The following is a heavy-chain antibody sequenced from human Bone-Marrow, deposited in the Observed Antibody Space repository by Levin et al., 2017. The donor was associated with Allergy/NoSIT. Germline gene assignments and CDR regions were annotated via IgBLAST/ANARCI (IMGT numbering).Heavy chain of an antibody. CDR2: INPSGGST. CDR3: ARDFGAAAGNRLYYFDY. Sequence: ASVKVSCKASGYTFTSYYMHWVRQAPGQGLEWMGIINPSGGSTSYAQKFQGRVTMTRDTSTSTVYMELSSLRSEDTAVYYCARDFGAAAGNRLYYFDYWGQGTLVTVSS. V-gene: IGHV1-46*01. J-gene: IGHJ4*02. D-gene: IGHD6-13*01. CDR1: GYTFTSYY.